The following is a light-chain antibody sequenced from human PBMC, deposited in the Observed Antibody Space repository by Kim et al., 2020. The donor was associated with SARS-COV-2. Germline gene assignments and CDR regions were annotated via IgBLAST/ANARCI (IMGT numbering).Light chain of an antibody. CDR3: QQYNSWPRT. CDR2: DAS. CDR1: QSVSSN. Sequence: LADRAPLSCRATQSVSSNVAWYQQRPGQAPRLLIYDASTRATGVPARFSGSGSETEFTLTISSLQSEDFAVFYCQQYNSWPRTFGQGTKVDI. J-gene: IGKJ1*01. V-gene: IGKV3-15*01.